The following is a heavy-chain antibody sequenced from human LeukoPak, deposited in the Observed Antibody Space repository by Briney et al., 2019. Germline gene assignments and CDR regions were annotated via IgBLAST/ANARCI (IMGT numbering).Heavy chain of an antibody. CDR3: ARELRIAVAGTGYYFDY. D-gene: IGHD6-19*01. CDR1: GFTFSSYW. CDR2: IKQDGSEK. Sequence: TGGSLRLSCAASGFTFSSYWMSWVRQAPGKGLEWVANIKQDGSEKYYVDSVKGRFTISRDNAKNSLYLQMNSLRAEDTAVYYCARELRIAVAGTGYYFDYWGQGTLVTVSS. J-gene: IGHJ4*02. V-gene: IGHV3-7*03.